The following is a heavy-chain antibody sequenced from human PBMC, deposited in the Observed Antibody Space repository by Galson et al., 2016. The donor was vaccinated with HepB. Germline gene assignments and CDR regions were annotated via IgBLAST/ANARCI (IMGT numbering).Heavy chain of an antibody. CDR1: GFMFDYYG. CDR2: ITWNGNKI. V-gene: IGHV3-9*01. Sequence: SLRLSCAASGFMFDYYGMHWVRQAPGKGLEWVAGITWNGNKIDYVDSVKGRFTISRDNAKKSLYLQMDSLRDEDTAFYYCVKDYGIWGLAFVGEHWGQGTLVTVSS. D-gene: IGHD3-16*01. CDR3: VKDYGIWGLAFVGEH. J-gene: IGHJ1*01.